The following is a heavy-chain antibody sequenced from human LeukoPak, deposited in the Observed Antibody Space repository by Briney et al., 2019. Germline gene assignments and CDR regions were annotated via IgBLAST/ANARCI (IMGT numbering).Heavy chain of an antibody. CDR1: VDSISGYY. V-gene: IGHV4-59*01. CDR3: ARGKYYFDY. Sequence: ASETLSLTCTVSVDSISGYYWSWIRQPPGKGLEWIGYMYYSGNTNYNPSLKSRLTTSLDTSKNQFSLKLSSVTAADTAVYYCARGKYYFDYWGQGNLVTVSS. CDR2: MYYSGNT. J-gene: IGHJ4*02.